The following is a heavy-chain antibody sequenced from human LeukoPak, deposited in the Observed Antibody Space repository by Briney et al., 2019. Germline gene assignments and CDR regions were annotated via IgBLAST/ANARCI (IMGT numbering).Heavy chain of an antibody. V-gene: IGHV3-48*01. D-gene: IGHD3-16*01. CDR3: ARDLRGY. CDR1: GFTFSSYS. CDR2: ISGSSSTI. Sequence: GGSLRLSCAASGFTFSSYSMNWVRQAPGKGLEWVSYISGSSSTIYYADSVKGRFTISRDNAKNSLYLQMNSLRAEDTAVYYCARDLRGYWGQGTLVTVSS. J-gene: IGHJ4*02.